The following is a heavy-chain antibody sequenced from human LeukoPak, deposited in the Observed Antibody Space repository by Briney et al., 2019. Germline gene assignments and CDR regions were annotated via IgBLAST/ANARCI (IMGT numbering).Heavy chain of an antibody. CDR1: GFTFSSYA. CDR3: ARHSSGWYDGAFDI. D-gene: IGHD6-19*01. V-gene: IGHV3-64*01. J-gene: IGHJ3*02. Sequence: PGGSLRLSCAASGFTFSSYAMHGVRQAPGKGLEYVSAISSNGGSTYYANSVKGRFTISRDNSKNTLYLQMGSLRAEDMAVYYCARHSSGWYDGAFDIWGQGTMVTVSS. CDR2: ISSNGGST.